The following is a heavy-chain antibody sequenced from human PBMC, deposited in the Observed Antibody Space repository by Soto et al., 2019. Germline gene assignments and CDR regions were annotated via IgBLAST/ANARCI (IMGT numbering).Heavy chain of an antibody. CDR2: ISGSAGSA. V-gene: IGHV3-23*01. CDR1: GFTFSTYA. Sequence: PGGSLRLSCAASGFTFSTYAMSWVRQAPGKGLEWVSGISGSAGSAYYADSVKGRFTISRDNSRNTLCLQMNSLRAEDTAIYYCANADYGNYLFYYYGMDVWGQGTTVTVSS. D-gene: IGHD4-4*01. J-gene: IGHJ6*02. CDR3: ANADYGNYLFYYYGMDV.